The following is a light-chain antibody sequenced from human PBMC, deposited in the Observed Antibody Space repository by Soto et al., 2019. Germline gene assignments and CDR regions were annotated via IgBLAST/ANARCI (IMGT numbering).Light chain of an antibody. CDR1: SSNIGSNY. CDR3: AAGDDSLGGRGV. J-gene: IGLJ3*02. V-gene: IGLV1-47*02. CDR2: SNN. Sequence: QSVLTQPPSASGTPGQRVTISCSGSSSNIGSNYVYWYQQLPGTAPKLLIYSNNQRPSGVPDRFSGSKSGTSASLAISGLGSGGGVDYCGAAGDDSLGGRGVLGGGTKLPAL.